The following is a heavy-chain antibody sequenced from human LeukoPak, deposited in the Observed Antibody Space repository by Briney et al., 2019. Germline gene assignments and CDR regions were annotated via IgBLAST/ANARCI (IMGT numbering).Heavy chain of an antibody. CDR3: AVDGSYLMEYYYYYYMDV. CDR2: ISGSGGST. D-gene: IGHD2-8*01. Sequence: GGSLRLSCAASGFTFSSYAMSWVRQAPGKGLEWVSAISGSGGSTYYADSVKGRFTISRDNSKNTLYLQMNSLRAEDTAVYYCAVDGSYLMEYYYYYYMDVWGKGTTVTVSS. CDR1: GFTFSSYA. J-gene: IGHJ6*03. V-gene: IGHV3-23*01.